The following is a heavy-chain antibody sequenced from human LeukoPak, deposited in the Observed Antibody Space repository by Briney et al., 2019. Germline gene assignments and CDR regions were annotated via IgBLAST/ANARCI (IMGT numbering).Heavy chain of an antibody. CDR1: GYSFTSYW. CDR3: ATHQRDYGGNSGRRWFDP. CDR2: IYLGDSDT. D-gene: IGHD4-23*01. Sequence: GESLKISCKASGYSFTSYWIAWVRQMPGKGLEWMGIIYLGDSDTRYNPSFQGQVTISADKPINTAYLQWSSLKASDTAMYYCATHQRDYGGNSGRRWFDPWGQGTLVTVSS. V-gene: IGHV5-51*01. J-gene: IGHJ5*02.